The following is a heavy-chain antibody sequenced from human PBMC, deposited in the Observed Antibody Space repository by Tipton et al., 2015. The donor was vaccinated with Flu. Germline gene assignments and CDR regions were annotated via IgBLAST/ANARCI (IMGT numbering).Heavy chain of an antibody. CDR3: ARVGMYYDFWSGNGGMDV. CDR1: GGSISSSNW. CDR2: IYHSGST. Sequence: TLSLTCAVSGGSISSSNWWSWVRQPPGKGLEWIGEIYHSGSTNYNPSLKSRVTISVDKSKNQFSLKLSSVTAADTAVYYCARVGMYYDFWSGNGGMDVWGQGTTVTVSS. J-gene: IGHJ6*02. V-gene: IGHV4-4*02. D-gene: IGHD3-3*01.